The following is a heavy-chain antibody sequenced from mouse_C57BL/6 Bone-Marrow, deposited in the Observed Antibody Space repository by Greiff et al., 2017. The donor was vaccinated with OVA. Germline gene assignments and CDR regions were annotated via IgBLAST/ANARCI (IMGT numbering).Heavy chain of an antibody. V-gene: IGHV2-2*01. J-gene: IGHJ3*01. CDR1: GFSLTSYG. D-gene: IGHD1-1*01. CDR3: ARNFDYYGSSPFAY. Sequence: QVQLQQSGPGLVQPSQSLSITCTVSGFSLTSYGVHWVRQSPGKGLEWLGVIWSGGSTDYNAAFISSLSISKDNSKSQVFFKMNSLQADDTAIYYCARNFDYYGSSPFAYWGQGTLVTVSA. CDR2: IWSGGST.